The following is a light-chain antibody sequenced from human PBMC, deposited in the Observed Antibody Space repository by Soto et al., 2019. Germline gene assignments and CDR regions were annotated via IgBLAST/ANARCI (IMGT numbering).Light chain of an antibody. CDR1: SSDVGDYNY. Sequence: QSALTQPASVSGSPGQSITISCTGASSDVGDYNYVSWYQHHPGKAPKLLIYEVNNRPSGVSDRFSGSKSGNVASLTISWLQAEDEADYYCNSYTRFSTYVFGTGTKLTVL. CDR3: NSYTRFSTYV. J-gene: IGLJ1*01. CDR2: EVN. V-gene: IGLV2-14*01.